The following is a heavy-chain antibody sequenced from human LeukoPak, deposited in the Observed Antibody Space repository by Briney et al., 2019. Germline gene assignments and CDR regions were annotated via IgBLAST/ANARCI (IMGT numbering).Heavy chain of an antibody. CDR1: GYTFTSYA. J-gene: IGHJ3*02. Sequence: GASVKVSCKASGYTFTSYAMHWVRQAPGQRLEWMGWINAGNGNTKYSQKFQGRVTITRDTSASTAYMELSSLRSEDTAVYYCARAPIIVGGTDAFDIWGQGTKVTVSS. CDR3: ARAPIIVGGTDAFDI. V-gene: IGHV1-3*01. CDR2: INAGNGNT. D-gene: IGHD1-26*01.